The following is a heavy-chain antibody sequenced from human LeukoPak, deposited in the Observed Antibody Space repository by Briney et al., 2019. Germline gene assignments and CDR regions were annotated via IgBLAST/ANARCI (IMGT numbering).Heavy chain of an antibody. CDR2: ISAYNGNT. V-gene: IGHV1-18*01. D-gene: IGHD2-2*02. Sequence: ASVKVSCKASGYTFTSYGISWVRQAPGQGLEWMGWISAYNGNTNYAQKLQGRVTMTTDTSTSTAYMELRSLRSDDTAVYYCARDQECSSTSCYTEDAFDIWGQGTMVTVSS. J-gene: IGHJ3*02. CDR1: GYTFTSYG. CDR3: ARDQECSSTSCYTEDAFDI.